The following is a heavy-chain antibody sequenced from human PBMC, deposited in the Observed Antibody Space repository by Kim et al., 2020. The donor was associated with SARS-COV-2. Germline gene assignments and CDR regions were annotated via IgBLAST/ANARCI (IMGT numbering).Heavy chain of an antibody. D-gene: IGHD5-12*01. CDR2: IYPGDSDT. V-gene: IGHV5-51*01. CDR3: ARQRDGYAKDY. CDR1: GYSFTSYW. Sequence: GESLKISCKSSGYSFTSYWIGWVRQMPGKGLEWMGIIYPGDSDTSYSPSFQGHVTISADKSISTAYLQWSSLKASDTAIYYCARQRDGYAKDYWGQGTLVTVSS. J-gene: IGHJ4*02.